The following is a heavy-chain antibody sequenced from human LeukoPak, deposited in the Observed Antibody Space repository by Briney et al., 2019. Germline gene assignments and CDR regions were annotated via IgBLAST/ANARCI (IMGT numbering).Heavy chain of an antibody. V-gene: IGHV1-8*01. CDR2: MNPHSGDT. CDR3: ARGPPHYGSGY. D-gene: IGHD3-10*01. Sequence: ASVTVSFTASGYTFTGYDINWVRQAPGQGLEWMGWMNPHSGDTGSAQTFQGRVTMTRDTSISTAYMELSSLRSEDTAVYYCARGPPHYGSGYWGQGTLVIVSS. J-gene: IGHJ4*02. CDR1: GYTFTGYD.